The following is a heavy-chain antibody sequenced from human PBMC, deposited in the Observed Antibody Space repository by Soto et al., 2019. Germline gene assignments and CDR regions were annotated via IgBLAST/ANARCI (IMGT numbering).Heavy chain of an antibody. J-gene: IGHJ4*02. Sequence: GGSLRLSCAASGFTFSTYAMAWVRQAPGKGLEWVSAISGSGVSTYYADSVKGRFTISRDNSKNTLYLQMNSLRAEDTAVYYCAKSPGMYYYDSSGYYHYDYWGQGTLVTVSS. CDR2: ISGSGVST. V-gene: IGHV3-23*01. CDR1: GFTFSTYA. CDR3: AKSPGMYYYDSSGYYHYDY. D-gene: IGHD3-22*01.